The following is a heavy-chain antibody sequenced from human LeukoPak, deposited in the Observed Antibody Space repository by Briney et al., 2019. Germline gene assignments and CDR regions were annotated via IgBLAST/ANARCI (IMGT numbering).Heavy chain of an antibody. V-gene: IGHV1-2*02. Sequence: ASVKVSCKASGYTFTGYYMHWVRQAPGQGLEWMGWINPNSGGTNYAQKFQGRVTMTRDTSISTAYMELSRLRSDDTAVYYCARCTTDARAWFDPWGQGTLVTVSS. CDR1: GYTFTGYY. CDR3: ARCTTDARAWFDP. J-gene: IGHJ5*02. CDR2: INPNSGGT. D-gene: IGHD1-14*01.